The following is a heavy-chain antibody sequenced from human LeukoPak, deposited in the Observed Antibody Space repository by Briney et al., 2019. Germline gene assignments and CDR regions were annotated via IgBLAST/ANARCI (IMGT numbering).Heavy chain of an antibody. CDR3: TRDGSGWSVY. J-gene: IGHJ4*02. CDR1: GFDLSTSW. D-gene: IGHD6-19*01. CDR2: ISPDGNER. Sequence: PGGSLTLSCAASGFDLSTSWMGWVPEAPGKGLEWVINISPDGNERSSVDSVKGRFTISRDNAENSLYLQMKGREVEDTARYYWTRDGSGWSVYWGQGALVTVSS. V-gene: IGHV3-7*01.